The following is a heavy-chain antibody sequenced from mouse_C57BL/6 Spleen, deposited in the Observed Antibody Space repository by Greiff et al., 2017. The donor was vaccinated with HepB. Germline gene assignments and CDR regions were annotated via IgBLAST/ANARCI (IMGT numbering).Heavy chain of an antibody. V-gene: IGHV1-72*01. CDR2: IDPNSGGT. Sequence: QVQLQQPGAELVKPGASVKLSCKASGYTFTSYWMHWVKQRPGRGLEWIGRIDPNSGGTKYNEKFKSKATLTVDKPSSTAYMQLSSLTSEDSAVYYCARSGTSLVSYWYFDVWGTGTTVTVSS. CDR1: GYTFTSYW. D-gene: IGHD1-1*01. J-gene: IGHJ1*03. CDR3: ARSGTSLVSYWYFDV.